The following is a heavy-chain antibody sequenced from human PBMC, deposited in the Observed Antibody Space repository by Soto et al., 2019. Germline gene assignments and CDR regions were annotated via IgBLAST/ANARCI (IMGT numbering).Heavy chain of an antibody. J-gene: IGHJ3*02. CDR1: GGTFSSYA. CDR3: ARDFSSSGRRDGAFDI. Sequence: SVKVSCKASGGTFSSYAISWVRQAPGQGLEWMGGIIPIFGTVNYAQKFQGRVTITADESTSTAYMELSSLRSEDTAVYYCARDFSSSGRRDGAFDIWGQGTMVTVS. D-gene: IGHD6-19*01. CDR2: IIPIFGTV. V-gene: IGHV1-69*13.